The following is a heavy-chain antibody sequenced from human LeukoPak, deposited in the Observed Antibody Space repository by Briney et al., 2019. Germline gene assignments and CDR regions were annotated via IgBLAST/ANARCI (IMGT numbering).Heavy chain of an antibody. D-gene: IGHD3-10*01. CDR1: GGSISSSSYY. J-gene: IGHJ4*02. Sequence: SETLSLTCTVSGGSISSSSYYWGWIRQPPGKGLEWIGSIYYSGSTYYNPSLKSRVTISVDTSKNQFSLKLSSVTAADTAVYYCAIRTLWFGGIDYWGQGTLVTVSS. CDR3: AIRTLWFGGIDY. V-gene: IGHV4-39*07. CDR2: IYYSGST.